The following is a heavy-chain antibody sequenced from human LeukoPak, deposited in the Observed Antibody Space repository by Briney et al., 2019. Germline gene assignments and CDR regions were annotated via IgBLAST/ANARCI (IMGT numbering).Heavy chain of an antibody. J-gene: IGHJ4*02. V-gene: IGHV3-11*04. CDR2: ISSSGSML. CDR1: GFTFSDYY. D-gene: IGHD6-13*01. Sequence: PGGSLRLFCAVSGFTFSDYYMSWVRQAPGKGLEWVSYISSSGSMLHYADSVEGRFTISRDNAKNSLHLQMSSLRVEDTAVYYCTRRPYSSSWYCFDYWGQGTLVTVSS. CDR3: TRRPYSSSWYCFDY.